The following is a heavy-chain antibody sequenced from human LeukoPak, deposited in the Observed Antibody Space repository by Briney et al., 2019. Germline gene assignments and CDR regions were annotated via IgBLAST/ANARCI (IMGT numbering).Heavy chain of an antibody. CDR3: ARDAWFGELGVLIFDY. J-gene: IGHJ4*02. CDR1: GGSFSGYY. Sequence: KTSETLSLTCAVYGGSFSGYYWSWIRQPAGKGLEWIGRIYTSGSTNYNPSLKSRVTISVDTSKNQFSLKLSSVTAADTAVYYCARDAWFGELGVLIFDYWGQGTLVTVSS. V-gene: IGHV4-4*07. CDR2: IYTSGST. D-gene: IGHD3-10*01.